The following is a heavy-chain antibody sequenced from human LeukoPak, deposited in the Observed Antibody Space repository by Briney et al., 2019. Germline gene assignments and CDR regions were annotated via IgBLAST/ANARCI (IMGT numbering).Heavy chain of an antibody. CDR3: AKVLYGSGWYADY. Sequence: GGSLRLSCAASGFTFSSYAMSWVRQAPGKGLEWVSAISGSGGSAYYADSVKGRFTISRDNSKNTLYLQMNSLRAEDTAVYYCAKVLYGSGWYADYWGQGTLVTVSS. CDR1: GFTFSSYA. J-gene: IGHJ4*02. D-gene: IGHD6-19*01. V-gene: IGHV3-23*01. CDR2: ISGSGGSA.